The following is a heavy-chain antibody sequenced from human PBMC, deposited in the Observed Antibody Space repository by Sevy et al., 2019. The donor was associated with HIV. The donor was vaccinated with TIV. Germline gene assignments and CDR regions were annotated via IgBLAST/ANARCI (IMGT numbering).Heavy chain of an antibody. CDR3: AREGSPPVDSRGYYHGPSSNFDY. D-gene: IGHD3-22*01. V-gene: IGHV4-38-2*01. Sequence: SETLSLTCVVSGYSISIGYFWGWIRQPPGKGLEWIGSIYHRGSTYYNPSLKSRVTISVDTSKNQFSLKLTPVTAADTAVYYCAREGSPPVDSRGYYHGPSSNFDYWGQGTLVTVSS. CDR1: GYSISIGYF. CDR2: IYHRGST. J-gene: IGHJ4*02.